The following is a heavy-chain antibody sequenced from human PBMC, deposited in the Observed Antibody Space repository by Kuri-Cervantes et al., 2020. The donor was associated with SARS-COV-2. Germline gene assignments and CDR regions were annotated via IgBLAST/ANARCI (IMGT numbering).Heavy chain of an antibody. CDR2: ISYDGSNK. CDR1: GFTFSSYA. D-gene: IGHD6-6*01. J-gene: IGHJ4*02. Sequence: GGSLRLSCVVSGFTFSSYAMHWVRQAPGKGLEWVAVISYDGSNKYYADSVKGRFTISRDNSKNTLYLQMNSLRAEDTAVYYCARGRAARYFDYWGQGTLVTVSS. V-gene: IGHV3-30-3*01. CDR3: ARGRAARYFDY.